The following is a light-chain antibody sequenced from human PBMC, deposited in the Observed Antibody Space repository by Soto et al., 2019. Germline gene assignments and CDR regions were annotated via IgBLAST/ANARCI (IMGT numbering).Light chain of an antibody. CDR3: QQYDRGLT. Sequence: DIQMTQSPSSLSASVGDRVTITCQASQDIINYLNWYQQKPGKAPKLLIYDASNLETGVPSRFSGSGSGTDFTFTISSLQPEDIATYYCQQYDRGLTFGGGTKVEIK. CDR1: QDIINY. CDR2: DAS. V-gene: IGKV1-33*01. J-gene: IGKJ4*01.